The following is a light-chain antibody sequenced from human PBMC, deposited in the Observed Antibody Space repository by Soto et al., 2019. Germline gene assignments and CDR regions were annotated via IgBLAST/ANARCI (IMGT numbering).Light chain of an antibody. Sequence: EIVMTQSPATLSVAPGERATRSCRASQGVSSNLAWYQQKPGQAPRLLIYGASTRATGIPARFSGSGSGTEFTLTISSLQSEDLAVYYCQQDANWPKTFGQGTKVDIK. CDR3: QQDANWPKT. V-gene: IGKV3-15*01. CDR1: QGVSSN. CDR2: GAS. J-gene: IGKJ1*01.